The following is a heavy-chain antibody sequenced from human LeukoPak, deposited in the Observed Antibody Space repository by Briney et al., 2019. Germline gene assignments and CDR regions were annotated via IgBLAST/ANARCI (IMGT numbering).Heavy chain of an antibody. CDR1: GFTFSDRW. CDR3: ARSDRGPEY. V-gene: IGHV3-7*01. Sequence: PGGSLRLSCSASGFTFSDRWMNWVRQAPGEGLEWMAIINRDGSEKHYVNSVKGRFTISRDNAKNSLYLQMNSLRAEDTAVYYCARSDRGPEYWGQGTLVTVSS. J-gene: IGHJ4*02. CDR2: INRDGSEK. D-gene: IGHD6-25*01.